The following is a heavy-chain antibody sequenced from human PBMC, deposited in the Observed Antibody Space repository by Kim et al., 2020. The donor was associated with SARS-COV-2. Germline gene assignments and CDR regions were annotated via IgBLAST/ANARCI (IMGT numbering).Heavy chain of an antibody. Sequence: GGSLRLSCAASGFTFDDYAMHWVRQAPGKGLEWVSGISWNSGSIGYADSVKGRFTISRDNAKNSLYLQMNSLRAEDTALYYCWYYYDSSGYFFDYWGQGT. V-gene: IGHV3-9*01. CDR2: ISWNSGSI. D-gene: IGHD3-22*01. CDR3: WYYYDSSGYFFDY. CDR1: GFTFDDYA. J-gene: IGHJ4*02.